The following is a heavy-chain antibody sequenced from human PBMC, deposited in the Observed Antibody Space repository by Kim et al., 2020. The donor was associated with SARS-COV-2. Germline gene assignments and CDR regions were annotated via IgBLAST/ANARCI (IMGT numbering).Heavy chain of an antibody. V-gene: IGHV4-61*01. D-gene: IGHD2-15*01. CDR1: GGSVSSGSYY. CDR2: IYYSGST. Sequence: SETLSLTCTVSGGSVSSGSYYWSWIRQPTGKGLEWIGYIYYSGSTNYNPSLKSRVTISVDTSKNQFSLKLSSVTAADTAVYYCARGRGDIVVVVAATPPSFGYWGQGTLVTVSS. J-gene: IGHJ4*02. CDR3: ARGRGDIVVVVAATPPSFGY.